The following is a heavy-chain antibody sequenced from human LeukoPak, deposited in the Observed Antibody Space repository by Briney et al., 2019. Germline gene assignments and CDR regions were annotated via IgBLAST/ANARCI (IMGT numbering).Heavy chain of an antibody. V-gene: IGHV3-33*01. J-gene: IGHJ4*02. CDR2: IWYDGSNK. Sequence: PGGSLRLSCAASGFTFSSYGMHWVRQAPGKGLEWVAVIWYDGSNKYYADSVKGRFTISRDNSKNTLYLQMNSLRAEDAAVYYCARDRGMTWGQYYFDYWGQGTLVTVSS. CDR1: GFTFSSYG. D-gene: IGHD1-26*01. CDR3: ARDRGMTWGQYYFDY.